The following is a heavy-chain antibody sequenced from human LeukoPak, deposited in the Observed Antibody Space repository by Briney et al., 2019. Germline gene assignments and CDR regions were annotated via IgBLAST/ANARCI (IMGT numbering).Heavy chain of an antibody. CDR3: AKSTTVTTPFDY. V-gene: IGHV3-23*01. CDR2: ISVNGGST. J-gene: IGHJ4*02. CDR1: GFTFSSYA. D-gene: IGHD4-17*01. Sequence: PGGSLRLSCAASGFTFSSYAMSWVRQAPGKGLEWVSAISVNGGSTYYADSVKGRFTVSRDNSENTLFLQMNSLRAEDTAVYYCAKSTTVTTPFDYWGQGTLVTVSS.